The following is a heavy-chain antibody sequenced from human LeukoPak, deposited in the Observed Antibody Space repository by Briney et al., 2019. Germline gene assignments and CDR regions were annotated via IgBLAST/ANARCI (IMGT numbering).Heavy chain of an antibody. CDR1: GFTFSSYA. CDR3: ARVPGEAAFDP. Sequence: PGGSLRLSCAASGFTFSSYAMSWVRQAPGKGLEWVSAISGSGGSTYYADSVKGRFTISRDNSKNTLYLQMNSVRPEDMAVYYCARVPGEAAFDPWGQGTLVTVSS. D-gene: IGHD4-17*01. V-gene: IGHV3-23*01. J-gene: IGHJ5*02. CDR2: ISGSGGST.